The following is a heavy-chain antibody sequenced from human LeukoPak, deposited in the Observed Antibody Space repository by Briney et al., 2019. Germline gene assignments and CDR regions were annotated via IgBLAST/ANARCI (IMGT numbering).Heavy chain of an antibody. CDR1: GCTDSSNY. J-gene: IGHJ4*02. Sequence: GRSLRLSWAASGCTDSSNYMSWVRQAPGKGLEWVSVINSGGNTHYADSVKGRFIISRDNSKNTLYLQMNSLRAEDTAVYYCARDRYCSGGSCYGNFDHWGQGTLVTVSS. CDR3: ARDRYCSGGSCYGNFDH. V-gene: IGHV3-66*01. CDR2: INSGGNT. D-gene: IGHD2-15*01.